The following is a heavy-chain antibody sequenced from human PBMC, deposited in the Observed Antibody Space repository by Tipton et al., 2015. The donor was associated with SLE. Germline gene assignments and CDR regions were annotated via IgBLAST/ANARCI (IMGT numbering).Heavy chain of an antibody. CDR3: ATSPRGLHLGGLSLYWYFDL. CDR2: IYYSGST. D-gene: IGHD3-16*02. CDR1: GGSISSSSYY. Sequence: TLSLTCTVSGGSISSSSYYWGWIRQPPGKGLEWIGSIYYSGSTYYNPSLKSRVTISVDTSKNQFSLKLSSVTAADTAVYYCATSPRGLHLGGLSLYWYFDLWGRGTLVTVSS. V-gene: IGHV4-39*07. J-gene: IGHJ2*01.